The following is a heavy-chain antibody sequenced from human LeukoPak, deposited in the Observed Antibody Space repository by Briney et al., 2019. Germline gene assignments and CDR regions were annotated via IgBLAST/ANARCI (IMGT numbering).Heavy chain of an antibody. CDR2: ISSSGSTI. Sequence: GGSLRLSCAASGFTFSSYEMNWVRQAPGKGLEWVSYISSSGSTIYYADSVKGRFTTSRDNAKNSLYLQMNSLRAEDTAVYYCASVAIRGPYYYYGMDVWGQGTTVTVSS. CDR3: ASVAIRGPYYYYGMDV. V-gene: IGHV3-48*03. J-gene: IGHJ6*02. D-gene: IGHD5-12*01. CDR1: GFTFSSYE.